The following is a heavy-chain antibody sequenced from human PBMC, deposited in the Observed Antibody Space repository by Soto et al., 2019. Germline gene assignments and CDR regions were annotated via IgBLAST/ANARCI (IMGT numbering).Heavy chain of an antibody. CDR3: ARTRDGYNPDFDY. D-gene: IGHD5-12*01. Sequence: VQLVESGGGVVQPGRSLRLSCAASGFTFSSYGMHWVRQAPGKGLEWVAVIWYDGSNKYYADSVKGRFTISRDNSKNTLYLQMNSLRAEDTAVYYCARTRDGYNPDFDYWGQGTLVTVSS. CDR2: IWYDGSNK. CDR1: GFTFSSYG. V-gene: IGHV3-33*01. J-gene: IGHJ4*02.